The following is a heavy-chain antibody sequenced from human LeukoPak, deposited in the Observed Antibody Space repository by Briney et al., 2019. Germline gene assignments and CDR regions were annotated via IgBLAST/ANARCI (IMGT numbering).Heavy chain of an antibody. CDR1: GGTFSSYA. D-gene: IGHD3-10*01. J-gene: IGHJ6*04. Sequence: ASVKVSCEASGGTFSSYAISWVRQAPGQGLEWMGGIIPIFGTANYAQKFQGRVTITADESTSTAYMELSSLRSEDTAVYYCARAMVRGVIMEGYYYYYGMDVWGKGTTVTVSS. CDR3: ARAMVRGVIMEGYYYYYGMDV. V-gene: IGHV1-69*01. CDR2: IIPIFGTA.